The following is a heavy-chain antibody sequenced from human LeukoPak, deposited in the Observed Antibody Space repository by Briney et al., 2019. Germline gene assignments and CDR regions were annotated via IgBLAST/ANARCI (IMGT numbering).Heavy chain of an antibody. CDR3: ARHDATLGSYSPDY. Sequence: GESLKISCKGSGYIFTSYWIGWVRQMPGKGLEWMGIIYPGDSDTRYSPSSQGQVTISADKSISTAYLQWSSLKASDTAIYYCARHDATLGSYSPDYWGQGTLVTVSS. CDR1: GYIFTSYW. D-gene: IGHD1-26*01. CDR2: IYPGDSDT. V-gene: IGHV5-51*01. J-gene: IGHJ4*02.